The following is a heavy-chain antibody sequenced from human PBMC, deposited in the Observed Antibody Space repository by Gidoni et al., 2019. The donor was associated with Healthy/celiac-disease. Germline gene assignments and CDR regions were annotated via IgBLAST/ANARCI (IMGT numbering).Heavy chain of an antibody. Sequence: QVQLVESGGGVVHPGRSLRLSCDASGFTFSSYGMHWVRQAPGKGLEWVAVIWYDGSNKYYADSVKGRFTIYRDNSKNTLYLQMNSLRAEDTAVYYCARDLSLVGARGYFDYWGQGTLVTVSS. J-gene: IGHJ4*02. CDR3: ARDLSLVGARGYFDY. CDR1: GFTFSSYG. D-gene: IGHD1-26*01. V-gene: IGHV3-33*01. CDR2: IWYDGSNK.